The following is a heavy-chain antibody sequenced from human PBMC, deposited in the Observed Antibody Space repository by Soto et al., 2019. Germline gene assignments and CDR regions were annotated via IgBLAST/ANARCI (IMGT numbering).Heavy chain of an antibody. V-gene: IGHV1-69*13. D-gene: IGHD6-19*01. CDR2: IIPIFGTA. CDR3: ARRAVAGMSPEYFQH. Sequence: ASVKVSCKASGGTFSSYAISWVRQAPGQGLEWVGGIIPIFGTANYAQKFQGRVTITADESTSTAYMELSSLRSEDTAVYYCARRAVAGMSPEYFQHWGQGTLVTVSS. J-gene: IGHJ1*01. CDR1: GGTFSSYA.